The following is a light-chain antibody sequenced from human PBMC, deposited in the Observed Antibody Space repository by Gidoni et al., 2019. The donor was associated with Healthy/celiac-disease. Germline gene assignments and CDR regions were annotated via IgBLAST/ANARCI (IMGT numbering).Light chain of an antibody. CDR1: QSVSSY. CDR2: DAS. Sequence: SQSVSSYLASYQQKPGQAPRLLIYDASNRATGIPARFSGSGSGTDFTLTISSLEPEDFAVYYCQQRSNWPPITFGQGTRLEIK. J-gene: IGKJ5*01. V-gene: IGKV3-11*01. CDR3: QQRSNWPPIT.